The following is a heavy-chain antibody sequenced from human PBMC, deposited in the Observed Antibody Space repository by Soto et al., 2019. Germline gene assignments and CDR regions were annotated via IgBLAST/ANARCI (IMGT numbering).Heavy chain of an antibody. Sequence: GGSLRLSCAASGFTFSSYAMSWVRQAPGKGLEWVSAISGSGGSTYYADSVKGRFTISRDNSKNTLYLQMKSLRAEDTAVYYCAKDLGGATMIVRPREIRWAFDIWGQGTMVTVSS. CDR2: ISGSGGST. J-gene: IGHJ3*02. CDR1: GFTFSSYA. V-gene: IGHV3-23*01. D-gene: IGHD3-22*01. CDR3: AKDLGGATMIVRPREIRWAFDI.